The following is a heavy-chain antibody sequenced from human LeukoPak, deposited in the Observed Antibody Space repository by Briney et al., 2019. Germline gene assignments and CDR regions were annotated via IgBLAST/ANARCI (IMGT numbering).Heavy chain of an antibody. CDR3: ARDLRYCSTTSCQYYFDY. Sequence: GASVKVSCKASGYTFTNYDINWVRQAAGQGLERMGWMNPNSGNTGYAQKFQGRVTMTRNTSISTAYMELSSLKSEDTAVYYCARDLRYCSTTSCQYYFDYWGQGTLVTVSS. CDR1: GYTFTNYD. CDR2: MNPNSGNT. D-gene: IGHD2-2*01. V-gene: IGHV1-8*01. J-gene: IGHJ4*02.